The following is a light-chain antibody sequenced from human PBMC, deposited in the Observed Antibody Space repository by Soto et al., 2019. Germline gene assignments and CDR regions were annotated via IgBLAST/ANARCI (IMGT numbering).Light chain of an antibody. CDR3: QQRSDWPWT. CDR1: ESVTDY. J-gene: IGKJ1*01. CDR2: DVS. V-gene: IGKV3-11*01. Sequence: EIVLTQSPATLSLSPGERGTLSCRASESVTDYLAWYQQKPGQAPRLLVYDVSNRATGIPARFSGGGSGTDFTLTISNVEHEDFEVYYCQQRSDWPWTLGQGTKVDIK.